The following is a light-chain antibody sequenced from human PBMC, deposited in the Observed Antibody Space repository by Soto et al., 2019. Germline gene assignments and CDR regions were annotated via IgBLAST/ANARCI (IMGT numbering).Light chain of an antibody. V-gene: IGKV1-27*01. CDR1: QGIANY. Sequence: DIPMTQSPSSLSASVGDRVTVTCRASQGIANYLAWYQQKPGKAPKLLIYAASTLQSGVPSRFSGSASGTDFTLTISSLQPEDVATYYCQKYNSAPWTFGQGTKVEIK. CDR3: QKYNSAPWT. CDR2: AAS. J-gene: IGKJ1*01.